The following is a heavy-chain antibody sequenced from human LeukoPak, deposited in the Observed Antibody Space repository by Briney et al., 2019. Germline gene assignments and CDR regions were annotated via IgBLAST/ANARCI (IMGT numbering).Heavy chain of an antibody. J-gene: IGHJ4*02. Sequence: GGSLRLSCAASGFTFSNAWMSWVRQATGKGREWVGRFKSKTDGGTTDYAEAVKGRFTISRDDSKNAQYLQMHSLKTEDTAVYYCTTVSMITFGGVIVNRNYWGQGTLVTVSS. CDR1: GFTFSNAW. D-gene: IGHD3-16*02. V-gene: IGHV3-15*01. CDR3: TTVSMITFGGVIVNRNY. CDR2: FKSKTDGGTT.